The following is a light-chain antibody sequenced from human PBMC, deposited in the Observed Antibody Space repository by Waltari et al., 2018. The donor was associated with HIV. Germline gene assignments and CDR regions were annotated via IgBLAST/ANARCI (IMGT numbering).Light chain of an antibody. Sequence: QATLTQPPSVSDDLTHTATHTCTGNSEKLCHQQEVSLQQQQGHPPKLLSFRNNNRPPGISERFSTSRSGDIASLIIFDVQAEDGADYYCSAWDSRLSAWVFGGGTRLTVL. CDR1: SEKLCHQQ. CDR3: SAWDSRLSAWV. CDR2: RNN. J-gene: IGLJ3*02. V-gene: IGLV10-54*04.